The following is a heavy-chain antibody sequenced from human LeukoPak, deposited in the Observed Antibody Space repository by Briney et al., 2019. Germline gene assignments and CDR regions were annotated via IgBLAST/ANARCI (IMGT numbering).Heavy chain of an antibody. CDR3: ANGLAYCGGDCYRAGAFDI. J-gene: IGHJ3*02. CDR1: AFTFISYA. Sequence: GGSLRLSCAASAFTFISYAMSWVRQAPGKGLEWVSAISGSGGSTYYADSVKGRFTISRDNSKNTLYLQMNSLRAEDTAVYYCANGLAYCGGDCYRAGAFDILGQGTMVTVSS. V-gene: IGHV3-23*01. CDR2: ISGSGGST. D-gene: IGHD2-21*02.